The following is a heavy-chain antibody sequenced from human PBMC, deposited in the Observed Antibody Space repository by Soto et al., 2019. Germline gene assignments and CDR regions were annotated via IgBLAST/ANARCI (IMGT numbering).Heavy chain of an antibody. CDR1: GFIVRTNY. CDR2: IYSNGTT. V-gene: IGHV3-53*02. D-gene: IGHD6-19*01. J-gene: IGHJ4*02. Sequence: EVQLVETGGGLIQPGGSLRLSCVASGFIVRTNYMTWVRQAPGKGLEWVSTIYSNGTTHYSDSVRGRFTISRDNSKNTLYLQMNSLRAEDTAVYYCARDSPNPSGWYDYFDYWGQGTLVTVSS. CDR3: ARDSPNPSGWYDYFDY.